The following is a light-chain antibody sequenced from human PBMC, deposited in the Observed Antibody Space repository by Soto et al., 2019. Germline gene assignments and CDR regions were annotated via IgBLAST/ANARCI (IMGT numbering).Light chain of an antibody. CDR2: GAS. Sequence: EILMTQSPATLSVSPGERATLSCRASQSVSSKLAWYQQKPGQAPRLLIYGASTRATGIPARFSGSGSGTEFTLTIGSLQYEDFAVYYCQQYNNWLTWTFGQGTKVDIK. J-gene: IGKJ1*01. CDR1: QSVSSK. V-gene: IGKV3-15*01. CDR3: QQYNNWLTWT.